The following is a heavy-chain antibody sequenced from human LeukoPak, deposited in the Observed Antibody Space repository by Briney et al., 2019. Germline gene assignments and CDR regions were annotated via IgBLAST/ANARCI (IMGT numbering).Heavy chain of an antibody. D-gene: IGHD1-26*01. CDR3: ARVSWELLVVGY. Sequence: PSETLSLTCTVSGGSISSYYWSWIRQPPGKGLEWIGYIYYSGSTNYNPSLKSRVTISVDTSKNQFSLKLSSVTAADTAVYYCARVSWELLVVGYWGQGTLVIVSS. CDR2: IYYSGST. CDR1: GGSISSYY. J-gene: IGHJ4*02. V-gene: IGHV4-59*01.